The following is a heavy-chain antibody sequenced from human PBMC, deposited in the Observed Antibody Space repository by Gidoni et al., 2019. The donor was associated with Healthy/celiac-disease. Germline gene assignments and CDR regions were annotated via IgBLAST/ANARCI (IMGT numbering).Heavy chain of an antibody. CDR2: INPRGGST. J-gene: IGHJ5*02. CDR3: ASSRYSSSWYSS. V-gene: IGHV1-46*01. Sequence: QVQLVQSGAEVKKHGASVKASCKASVYTFTSYCMHWVRKPPGQGLEWMVIINPRGGSTSYAQKFQGRVTMTRDTSTSTVYMELSSLRSEDTAVYYCASSRYSSSWYSSWGQGTLVTVSS. D-gene: IGHD6-13*01. CDR1: VYTFTSYC.